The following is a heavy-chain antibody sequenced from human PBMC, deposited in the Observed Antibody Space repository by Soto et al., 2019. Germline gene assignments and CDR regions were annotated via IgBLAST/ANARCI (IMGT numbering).Heavy chain of an antibody. Sequence: QGLLVQSGAEVKKPGSAVKVSCKASGGTFSSYTLTWLRQAPGQGPEWMGRIIPALDIEDYAQKFQGRVTITADTSTSTAYMELRGLRSDDTAVYYCAAVAGTSGFVGYFEYWGQGTLVTVAS. CDR3: AAVAGTSGFVGYFEY. D-gene: IGHD6-19*01. J-gene: IGHJ4*02. CDR2: IIPALDIE. CDR1: GGTFSSYT. V-gene: IGHV1-69*02.